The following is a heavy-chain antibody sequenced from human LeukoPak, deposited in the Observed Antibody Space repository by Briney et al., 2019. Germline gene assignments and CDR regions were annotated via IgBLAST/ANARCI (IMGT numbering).Heavy chain of an antibody. J-gene: IGHJ4*02. V-gene: IGHV3-23*01. CDR1: GFIFRSYG. CDR2: IRSSDGST. D-gene: IGHD1-1*01. CDR3: AKGLERESRLDS. Sequence: PGGSLRLSCGASGFIFRSYGMYWVRQAPGKGLEWVSGIRSSDGSTYYADSVKGRFTISTDNSKNTLYLQMNSLRAEDTALYYCAKGLERESRLDSWGQGTLVTVSS.